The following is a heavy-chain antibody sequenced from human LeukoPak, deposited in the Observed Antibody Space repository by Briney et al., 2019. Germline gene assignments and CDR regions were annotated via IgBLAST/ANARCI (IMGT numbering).Heavy chain of an antibody. J-gene: IGHJ6*03. CDR3: AKFLTRHVVVPAALFADYYYYYYMDV. V-gene: IGHV3-23*01. CDR1: GFTFSSYG. D-gene: IGHD2-2*01. CDR2: ISGSGGST. Sequence: PGGSLRLSCAASGFTFSSYGMSWVRQAPGKGLEWVSAISGSGGSTYYADSVKGRFTISRDNSKNTLYLQMNSLRAEDTAVYYCAKFLTRHVVVPAALFADYYYYYYMDVWGKGTTVTISS.